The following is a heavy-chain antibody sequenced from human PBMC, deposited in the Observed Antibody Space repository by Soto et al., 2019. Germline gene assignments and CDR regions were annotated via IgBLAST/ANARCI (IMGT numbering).Heavy chain of an antibody. CDR1: GFTFSSYA. CDR3: ARDPGIAVAGTYYYYGMDV. CDR2: ISYDGSNK. V-gene: IGHV3-30-3*01. Sequence: QVQLVESGGGVVQPGRSLRLSCAASGFTFSSYAMHWVRQAPGKGLEWVAVISYDGSNKYYADSVKGRFTISRDNSKNTLYLQMNSLRAEDTAVYYCARDPGIAVAGTYYYYGMDVW. J-gene: IGHJ6*01. D-gene: IGHD6-19*01.